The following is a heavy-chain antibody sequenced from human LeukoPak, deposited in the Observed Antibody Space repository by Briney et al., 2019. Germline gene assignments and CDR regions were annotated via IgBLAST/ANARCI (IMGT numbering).Heavy chain of an antibody. CDR3: AREYVQKAFDI. Sequence: NPSQTLSLTCTVSGDSINSGGYYWSWIRQRPGKGLEWIGFFYYSGGTYYNPSLKSRVTISVDTSRNQFSLKLSSVTAADTAVYYCAREYVQKAFDIWGQGTMVTVSS. V-gene: IGHV4-31*03. J-gene: IGHJ3*02. D-gene: IGHD1-1*01. CDR1: GDSINSGGYY. CDR2: FYYSGGT.